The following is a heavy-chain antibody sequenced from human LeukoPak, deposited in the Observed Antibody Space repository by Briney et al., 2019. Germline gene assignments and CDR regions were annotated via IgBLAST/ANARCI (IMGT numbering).Heavy chain of an antibody. D-gene: IGHD4-23*01. CDR2: IYYSGST. CDR3: ARGGPGYGGHADY. V-gene: IGHV4-31*03. CDR1: GGSLSSGGYY. J-gene: IGHJ4*02. Sequence: SETLSLTCTVSGGSLSSGGYYWGWVRQHPGTGLEWIGYIYYSGSTYYNPSLKSRVTISVDTSKNQFSLKLSSVTAADTAVYYCARGGPGYGGHADYWGQGTLVTVSS.